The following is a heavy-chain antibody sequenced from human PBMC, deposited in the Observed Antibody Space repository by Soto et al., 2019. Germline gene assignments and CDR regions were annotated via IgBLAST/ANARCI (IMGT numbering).Heavy chain of an antibody. CDR1: GGSISSGDYY. D-gene: IGHD6-13*01. CDR3: ARAGIAAAGNYYYGMDV. CDR2: IYYSGST. Sequence: PSETLSLTCTVSGGSISSGDYYWSWIRQPPGKGLEWIGYIYYSGSTYYNTSLKSRVTISVDTSKNQFSLKLSSVTAADTAVYYCARAGIAAAGNYYYGMDVWGQGTTVTVSS. J-gene: IGHJ6*02. V-gene: IGHV4-30-4*01.